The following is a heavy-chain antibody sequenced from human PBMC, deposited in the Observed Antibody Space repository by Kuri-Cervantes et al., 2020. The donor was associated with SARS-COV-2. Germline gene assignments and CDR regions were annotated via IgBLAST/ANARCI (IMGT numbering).Heavy chain of an antibody. V-gene: IGHV3-49*04. CDR2: IKSKAYGETA. CDR1: GFSFRDFG. Sequence: GGSLRLSCTTSGFSFRDFGVTWVRQAPGKGLEWVGFIKSKAYGETAEYAASVKGRFTISRDDSKTIANLQMNSLKNEATAVYYCTRMSTQYYDFWSGGYRDFDYWGQGTLVTVSS. D-gene: IGHD3-3*01. J-gene: IGHJ4*02. CDR3: TRMSTQYYDFWSGGYRDFDY.